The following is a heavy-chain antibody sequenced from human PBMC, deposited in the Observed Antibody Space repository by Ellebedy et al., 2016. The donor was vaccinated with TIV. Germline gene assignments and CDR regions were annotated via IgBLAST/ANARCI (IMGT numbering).Heavy chain of an antibody. CDR3: ARDMKSMDFDY. CDR2: ISYDGSNT. J-gene: IGHJ4*02. CDR1: GFTFTNYA. V-gene: IGHV3-30-3*01. Sequence: GGSLRLSCAASGFTFTNYAKHWVRQAPGRGLEWVAIISYDGSNTYYRDSVKGRFTISRDNSKNTLYLQMNSLRTEDTAVYYCARDMKSMDFDYWGQGTLVTVSS. D-gene: IGHD2-2*03.